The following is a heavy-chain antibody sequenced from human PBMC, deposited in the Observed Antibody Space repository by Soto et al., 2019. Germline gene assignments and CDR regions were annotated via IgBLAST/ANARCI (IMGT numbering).Heavy chain of an antibody. Sequence: PSETLSLTCAVYGGPFSGYYWNWIRQPPGKGLEWIGEINNRGSTKYNPSLKSQVTISADTSKNQFSLRLSSVTAADTAVYYCARAGGYAYFDSWGHGILVTVSS. D-gene: IGHD5-12*01. CDR2: INNRGST. CDR3: ARAGGYAYFDS. J-gene: IGHJ4*01. CDR1: GGPFSGYY. V-gene: IGHV4-34*01.